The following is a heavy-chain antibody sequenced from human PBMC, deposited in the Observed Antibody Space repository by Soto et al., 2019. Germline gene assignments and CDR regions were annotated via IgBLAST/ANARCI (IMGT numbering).Heavy chain of an antibody. CDR1: GFTLGNYW. CDR3: ARGFWKYE. Sequence: EVQLVESGGGLVQPGGSRNLSFAALGFTLGNYWRTWVRRAPGKGLEWVANIKEDGSEKYYVDFLKGRFTISRDNAKNSLYLQMNSLRAEDTAVYYCARGFWKYEWGQGTLVTVSS. D-gene: IGHD1-7*01. CDR2: IKEDGSEK. V-gene: IGHV3-7*01. J-gene: IGHJ4*02.